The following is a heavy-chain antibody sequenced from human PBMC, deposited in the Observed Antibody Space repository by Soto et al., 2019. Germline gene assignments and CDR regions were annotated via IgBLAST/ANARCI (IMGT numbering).Heavy chain of an antibody. D-gene: IGHD3-16*01. CDR1: GFIFSSYG. Sequence: QVQLVESGGGVVQPGRSLRLSCAASGFIFSSYGINWVRQAPGKGLEWVAVISYDGSNKYYAESVKGRFTISRDNSKKTLDFQKNSPGAEGTGFFFCGKGDKGMGPPPPDHFYYGMDVWGQGTTVTVS. CDR3: GKGDKGMGPPPPDHFYYGMDV. V-gene: IGHV3-30*18. J-gene: IGHJ6*02. CDR2: ISYDGSNK.